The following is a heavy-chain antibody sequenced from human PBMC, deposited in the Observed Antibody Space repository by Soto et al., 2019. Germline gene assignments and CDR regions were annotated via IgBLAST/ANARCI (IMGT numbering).Heavy chain of an antibody. CDR3: ADCIGGSCSY. Sequence: GASVKVSCKASGYNFTSYYMHWVRQAPGQGLEWMGIINPSGGSTSYAQKFQGRVTMTRDTSTSRVYMELSRLRSENTAVYYCADCIGGSCSYWGQGTLVTVSS. CDR1: GYNFTSYY. D-gene: IGHD2-15*01. J-gene: IGHJ4*02. V-gene: IGHV1-46*01. CDR2: INPSGGST.